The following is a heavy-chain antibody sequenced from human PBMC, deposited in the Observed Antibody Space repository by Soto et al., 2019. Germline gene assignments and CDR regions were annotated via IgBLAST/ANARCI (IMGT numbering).Heavy chain of an antibody. CDR1: GFTFSSYS. CDR2: ISSSSSTI. CDR3: ASPDSSGWYGGGWFDP. J-gene: IGHJ5*02. D-gene: IGHD6-19*01. V-gene: IGHV3-48*02. Sequence: PGGSLRLSCAASGFTFSSYSMNWVRQAPGKGLEWVSYISSSSSTIYYADSVKGRFTISRDNAKNSLYLQMNSLRDEDTAVYYCASPDSSGWYGGGWFDPWGQGTLVTVSS.